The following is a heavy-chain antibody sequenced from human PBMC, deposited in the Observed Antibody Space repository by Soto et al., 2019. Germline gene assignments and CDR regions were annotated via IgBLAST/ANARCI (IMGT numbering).Heavy chain of an antibody. D-gene: IGHD2-21*02. Sequence: SETLSLTCAVHGGSFSGYYWDWIRQPPGKGLEWIGYMYNTGSTVYNPSFKSRVTISVDTSKNQFSLKLNSVTAADTAVYYCARDLWGYCGTDCYPLDVWGQGTTVS. CDR2: MYNTGST. CDR1: GGSFSGYY. J-gene: IGHJ6*02. CDR3: ARDLWGYCGTDCYPLDV. V-gene: IGHV4-59*01.